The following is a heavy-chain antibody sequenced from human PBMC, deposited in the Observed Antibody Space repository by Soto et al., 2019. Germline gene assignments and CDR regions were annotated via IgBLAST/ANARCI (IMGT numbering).Heavy chain of an antibody. V-gene: IGHV2-5*02. D-gene: IGHD6-19*01. CDR3: AHRLPGSDTGWDTGIFAY. J-gene: IGHJ4*02. Sequence: QITLKESGPTLVKPTQTLTLTCTFSGFSLSTSGVGVGWIRQPPGKALEWLALIYWDDDKRYNPSLKSRLTIAKGTSNNHVVLMMTDMDPVDTATYFCAHRLPGSDTGWDTGIFAYWGQGTLVTVSS. CDR2: IYWDDDK. CDR1: GFSLSTSGVG.